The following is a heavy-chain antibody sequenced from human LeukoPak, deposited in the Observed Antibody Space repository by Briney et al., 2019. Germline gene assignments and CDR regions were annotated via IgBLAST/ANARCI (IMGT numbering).Heavy chain of an antibody. D-gene: IGHD3-22*01. Sequence: GGSLRLSCAASGFTVEAHFMSWVRQAPGKGLEWVSVLYHGDRTHYADSVKGRFTISRDSSKNTLYLQMKSPRAEDTAVYYCARDRDDSSVLHYFDYWGQGTLVTVSS. CDR2: LYHGDRT. CDR3: ARDRDDSSVLHYFDY. V-gene: IGHV3-66*02. CDR1: GFTVEAHF. J-gene: IGHJ4*02.